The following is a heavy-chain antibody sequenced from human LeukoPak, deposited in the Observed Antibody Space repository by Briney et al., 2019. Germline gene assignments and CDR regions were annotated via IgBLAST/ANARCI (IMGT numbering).Heavy chain of an antibody. D-gene: IGHD6-6*01. CDR3: ARVRSLAARYYFDY. J-gene: IGHJ4*02. CDR2: IIPIFGTA. CDR1: GGTFSSYA. Sequence: SVKVSCKASGGTFSSYAISWVRQAPGQGLEWMGGIIPIFGTANYAQKFQGRVMITTDESTSTAYMELSSLRSEDTAVYYCARVRSLAARYYFDYWGQGTLVTVSS. V-gene: IGHV1-69*05.